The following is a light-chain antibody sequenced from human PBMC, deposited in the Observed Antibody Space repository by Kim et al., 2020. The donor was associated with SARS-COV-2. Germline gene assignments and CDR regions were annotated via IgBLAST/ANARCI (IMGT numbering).Light chain of an antibody. Sequence: QSVLTQPPSVSAAPGQKVTISCSGSSSNIGNNYVSWYQQFPGAAPKLLIYDTNKRPSGIPDRFSGSKSGTSATLGITGLQTGDEADYYCGTWDSSLTDWVFGGGTQLTVL. V-gene: IGLV1-51*01. CDR2: DTN. CDR3: GTWDSSLTDWV. J-gene: IGLJ3*02. CDR1: SSNIGNNY.